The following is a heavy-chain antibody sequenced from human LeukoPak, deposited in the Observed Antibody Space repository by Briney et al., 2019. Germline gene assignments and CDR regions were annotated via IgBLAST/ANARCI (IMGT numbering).Heavy chain of an antibody. D-gene: IGHD6-19*01. V-gene: IGHV4-38-2*02. CDR2: IYHSGST. CDR3: ARSQWLAHFDY. CDR1: GYSISSGYF. J-gene: IGHJ4*02. Sequence: SETLSLTCTVSGYSISSGYFWCWIRQPPGKGLEGIGTIYHSGSTYYTPSLKTRVTISVDTSNNQFSLKLSSVTAADTAVYYCARSQWLAHFDYWGQGTLVTVSS.